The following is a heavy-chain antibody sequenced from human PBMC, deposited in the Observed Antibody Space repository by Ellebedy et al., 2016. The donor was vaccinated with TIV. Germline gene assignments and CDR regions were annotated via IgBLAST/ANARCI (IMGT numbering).Heavy chain of an antibody. CDR2: VKSDGSFI. CDR3: AKDPRSYATSLDY. V-gene: IGHV3-74*03. Sequence: GGSLRLSXAASGFTFSTHWMHWVRQAPGKVLVWVARVKSDGSFISYADSVKGRFTISRDNAKNTLYLQMNSLRPEDTAMYYCAKDPRSYATSLDYWGQGTLVTVSS. CDR1: GFTFSTHW. D-gene: IGHD1-26*01. J-gene: IGHJ4*02.